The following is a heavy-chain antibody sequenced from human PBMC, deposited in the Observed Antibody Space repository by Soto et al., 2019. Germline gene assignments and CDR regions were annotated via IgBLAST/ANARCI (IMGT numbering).Heavy chain of an antibody. CDR2: IRGKSRNYAT. J-gene: IGHJ1*01. CDR1: DFTFGDSA. CDR3: AYDLPYALDM. V-gene: IGHV3-73*01. D-gene: IGHD1-1*01. Sequence: EVQLVESGGGLVQPGGSLQLSCAASDFTFGDSAVHWIRQASGNGLEWVGRIRGKSRNYATGYAASVKGRFTISRDDSRNTAYLQMNSLKTEDTAVYYCAYDLPYALDMWGQGTLVTVSS.